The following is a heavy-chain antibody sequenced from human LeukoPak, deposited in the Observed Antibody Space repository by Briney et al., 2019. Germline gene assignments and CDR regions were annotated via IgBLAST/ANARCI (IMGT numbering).Heavy chain of an antibody. CDR1: GFTFSDYY. CDR3: ARVVGYCSSTSCYEAFDI. V-gene: IGHV3-11*01. CDR2: ISSSGSTI. Sequence: GGSLRLSCAASGFTFSDYYMSWIRQAPGKGLEWVSYISSSGSTIYYADSVKGRFTIPRDNAKNSLYLQMNSLRAEDTAVYYCARVVGYCSSTSCYEAFDIWGQGTMVTVSS. D-gene: IGHD2-2*01. J-gene: IGHJ3*02.